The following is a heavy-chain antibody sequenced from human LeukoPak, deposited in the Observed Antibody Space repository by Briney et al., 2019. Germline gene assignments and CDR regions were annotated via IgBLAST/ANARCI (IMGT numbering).Heavy chain of an antibody. CDR2: INPNSGGT. Sequence: GASVKVSCKASGYTFTGYYMHWVRQAPGQGLEWMGWINPNSGGTNYAQKFQGRVTMTRDTSISTAYMELSRLRSDDTAVYYCARHLAIFGVVDLADSGFGYWGQGTLVTVSS. CDR3: ARHLAIFGVVDLADSGFGY. J-gene: IGHJ4*02. CDR1: GYTFTGYY. V-gene: IGHV1-2*02. D-gene: IGHD3-3*01.